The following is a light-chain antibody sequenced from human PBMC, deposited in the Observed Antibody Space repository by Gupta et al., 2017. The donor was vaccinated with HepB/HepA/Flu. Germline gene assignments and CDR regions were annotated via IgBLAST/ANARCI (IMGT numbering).Light chain of an antibody. Sequence: DIVMTQTPLSSPVTLGQPASISCRSSESLVHRDGNTYLSWFQQRPGQPPRLLIYRASQRFSGVSDRFSGSGAETNFTLKISRVEAEDVGTYYCLQATQFPRTFGQGTKVEIK. CDR2: RAS. V-gene: IGKV2-24*01. CDR1: ESLVHRDGNTY. J-gene: IGKJ1*01. CDR3: LQATQFPRT.